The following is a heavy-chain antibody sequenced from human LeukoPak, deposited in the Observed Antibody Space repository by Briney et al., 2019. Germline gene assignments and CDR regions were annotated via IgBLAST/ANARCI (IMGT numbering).Heavy chain of an antibody. J-gene: IGHJ5*02. CDR2: IYYSGST. CDR3: ARRGIAVAGRWFDP. CDR1: GGSISSGDYY. V-gene: IGHV4-30-4*01. Sequence: PSETLSLTCTVSGGSISSGDYYWSWIRQPPGKGLEWIGYIYYSGSTYHNPSLKSRVTLSVDRSKNQFSLKLSSVTAADTAVYYCARRGIAVAGRWFDPWGQGTLVTVSS. D-gene: IGHD6-19*01.